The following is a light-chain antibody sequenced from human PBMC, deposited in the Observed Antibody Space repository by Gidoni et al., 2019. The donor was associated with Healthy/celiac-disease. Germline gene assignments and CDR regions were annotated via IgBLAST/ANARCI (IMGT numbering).Light chain of an antibody. Sequence: AIRMTRSPSSFSASTGDRVTITCRASQGISSYLAWYQQKPGKAPKLLIYAASTLQSGVPSRFSGSGSGTDFTLTISCLQSEDFATYYCQQYYSYLTFGQGTRLEIK. CDR2: AAS. J-gene: IGKJ5*01. V-gene: IGKV1-8*01. CDR3: QQYYSYLT. CDR1: QGISSY.